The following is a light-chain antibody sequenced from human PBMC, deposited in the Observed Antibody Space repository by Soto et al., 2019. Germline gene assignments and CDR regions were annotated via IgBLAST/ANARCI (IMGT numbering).Light chain of an antibody. J-gene: IGKJ2*01. Sequence: DIQMPQSPSFVSASVGDRVTITCRASQAISNYLNWYQQKPGKAPNLLIYDASSSLSGVPSRFSGSGSGADFTLTIASMQPEDFSTYYCQQSDSTPYTFGQGTKVDI. V-gene: IGKV1-39*01. CDR3: QQSDSTPYT. CDR2: DAS. CDR1: QAISNY.